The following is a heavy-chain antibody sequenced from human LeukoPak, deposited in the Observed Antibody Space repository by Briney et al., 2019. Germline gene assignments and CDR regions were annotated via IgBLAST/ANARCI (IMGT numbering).Heavy chain of an antibody. CDR2: IKQDGSEK. Sequence: GGSLRLSCAASGFTFSSYWMSWVRQAPGKGLEWVANIKQDGSEKYYVDSVKGRFTISRDNAKNSLYLQMNSLRAEDTAVYYCARGREYYDSSGYRTFYFDYWGQGTLVTVSS. CDR3: ARGREYYDSSGYRTFYFDY. CDR1: GFTFSSYW. D-gene: IGHD3-22*01. J-gene: IGHJ4*02. V-gene: IGHV3-7*01.